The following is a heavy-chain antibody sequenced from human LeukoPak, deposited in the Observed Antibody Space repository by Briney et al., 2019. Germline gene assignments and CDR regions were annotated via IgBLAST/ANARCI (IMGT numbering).Heavy chain of an antibody. J-gene: IGHJ4*02. CDR2: IGSSDGTI. CDR3: APRASYTNYGLGY. CDR1: GFTFSDYY. V-gene: IGHV3-11*01. Sequence: GGSLRLSCAASGFTFSDYYMSWIRQAPGKGLEWVSYIGSSDGTIFYADSVKGRCTISRDNAKNSLYLQMNSLRAEDTAVYYCAPRASYTNYGLGYWGQGTLVTVSS. D-gene: IGHD4-11*01.